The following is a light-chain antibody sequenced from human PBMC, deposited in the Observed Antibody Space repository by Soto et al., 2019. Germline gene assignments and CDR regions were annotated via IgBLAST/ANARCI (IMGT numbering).Light chain of an antibody. CDR3: QSYDSSLGGSV. CDR1: SSNIGAGYD. Sequence: QSVLTQPPSVSGAPGQRVTISCTGNSSNIGAGYDVHWYQQLPGKAPKLLIYGNSNRPSGVPDRFSGSKSGTSASLAITGLLAEDEAAYYCQSYDSSLGGSVFGTGTKLTVL. CDR2: GNS. V-gene: IGLV1-40*01. J-gene: IGLJ1*01.